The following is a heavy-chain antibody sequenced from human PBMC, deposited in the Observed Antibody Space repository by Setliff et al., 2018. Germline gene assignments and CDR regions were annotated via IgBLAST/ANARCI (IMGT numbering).Heavy chain of an antibody. D-gene: IGHD6-19*01. J-gene: IGHJ4*02. CDR2: IKQDESEK. CDR3: ATSDWYAAFDH. V-gene: IGHV3-7*01. CDR1: GFTFTNYW. Sequence: GGSLRLSCAASGFTFTNYWINWVRQAPGKGLEWVANIKQDESEKHYVGSVKGRFTISRDNARNSVYLQMNSLRAENAAVYYCATSDWYAAFDHWGQGTLVTVSS.